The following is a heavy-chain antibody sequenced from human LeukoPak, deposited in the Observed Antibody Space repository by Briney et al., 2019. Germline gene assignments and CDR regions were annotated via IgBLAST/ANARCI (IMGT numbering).Heavy chain of an antibody. J-gene: IGHJ3*02. CDR1: GFTFSSYG. V-gene: IGHV3-33*01. D-gene: IGHD2-15*01. CDR2: IWYDGSNK. CDR3: AREGQGIDCSGGSCYSGGKDAFDI. Sequence: TGRSLRLSCAASGFTFSSYGMHWVRQAPGKGLEWVAVIWYDGSNKNYADSVKGRFTISRDNSKNTLYLQMNSLRAEDTAVYYCAREGQGIDCSGGSCYSGGKDAFDIWGQGTMVTVSS.